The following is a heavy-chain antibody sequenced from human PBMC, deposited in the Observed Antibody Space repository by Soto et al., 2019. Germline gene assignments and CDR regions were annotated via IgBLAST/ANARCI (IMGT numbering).Heavy chain of an antibody. Sequence: GESLKVSCKASGYIFTTSWIGWVRQMPGKGLEWMGRIDPSDSYTNYSPSFQGHVTISADKSISTAYLQWSSLKTSDTAMYYCASRLIVGIAAAGLKETYYYYGMDVWGQG. CDR2: IDPSDSYT. CDR3: ASRLIVGIAAAGLKETYYYYGMDV. J-gene: IGHJ6*02. CDR1: GYIFTTSW. D-gene: IGHD6-13*01. V-gene: IGHV5-10-1*01.